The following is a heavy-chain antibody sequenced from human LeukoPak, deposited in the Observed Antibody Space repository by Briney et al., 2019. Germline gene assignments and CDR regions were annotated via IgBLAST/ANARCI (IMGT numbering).Heavy chain of an antibody. D-gene: IGHD6-19*01. CDR3: TTLPGGYSGGWYH. V-gene: IGHV3-23*01. CDR2: ISGSGGST. J-gene: IGHJ5*02. Sequence: GGSLRLSCAASGFTFSSYAMSWVRQAPGKGLEWVSAISGSGGSTYYADSVKGRFTISRDNSKNTLYLQMNSLKTEDTAVYYCTTLPGGYSGGWYHWGQGTLVTVSS. CDR1: GFTFSSYA.